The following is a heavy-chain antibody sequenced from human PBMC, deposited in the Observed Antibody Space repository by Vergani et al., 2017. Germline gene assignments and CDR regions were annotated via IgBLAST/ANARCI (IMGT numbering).Heavy chain of an antibody. CDR1: GGSISSYY. CDR3: ARSSRYCSGGSCYPDAFDI. J-gene: IGHJ3*02. D-gene: IGHD2-15*01. CDR2: IYYSGST. V-gene: IGHV4-59*08. Sequence: QVQLQESGPGLVKPSQTLSLTCTVSGGSISSYYWSWIRQPPGKGLEWIGYIYYSGSTNYNPSLKSRVTISVDTSKNQFSLKLSSVTAADTAVYYCARSSRYCSGGSCYPDAFDIWGQGTMVTVSS.